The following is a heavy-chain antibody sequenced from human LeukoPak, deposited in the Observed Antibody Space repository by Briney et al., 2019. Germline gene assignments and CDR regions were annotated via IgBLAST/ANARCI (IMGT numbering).Heavy chain of an antibody. CDR1: GFTFSSYG. CDR2: IRYDGSNK. Sequence: GSLRLSCAASGFTFSSYGMHWVRQAPGKGLEWVAFIRYDGSNKYYADSVKGRFTISRDNSKSTLYLQMNSLRAEDTAVYYCAKDEYSSSSLDYWGQGTLVTVSS. CDR3: AKDEYSSSSLDY. J-gene: IGHJ4*02. V-gene: IGHV3-30*02. D-gene: IGHD6-6*01.